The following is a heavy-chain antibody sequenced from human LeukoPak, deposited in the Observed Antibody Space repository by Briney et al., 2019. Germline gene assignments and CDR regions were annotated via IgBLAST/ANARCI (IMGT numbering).Heavy chain of an antibody. V-gene: IGHV3-23*01. CDR2: ISGSGGST. Sequence: QPGGSLRLSCAASAFTFSRYAMSWVRQAPGKGLEWVSAISGSGGSTYYVDSLKGRFTISRDNSKNTLYLQLNSLRAEDTAVYYCAHSPYTAMVTGFDYWGLGTLVTVSS. CDR3: AHSPYTAMVTGFDY. D-gene: IGHD5-18*01. J-gene: IGHJ4*02. CDR1: AFTFSRYA.